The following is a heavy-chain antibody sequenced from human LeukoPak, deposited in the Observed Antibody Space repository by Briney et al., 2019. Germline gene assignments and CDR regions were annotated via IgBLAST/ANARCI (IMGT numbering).Heavy chain of an antibody. CDR1: GYTITGYY. CDR2: INPNSGDT. V-gene: IGHV1-2*02. D-gene: IGHD4/OR15-4a*01. CDR3: TRDSYNDYYFDF. J-gene: IGHJ4*02. Sequence: ASVKVSCKASGYTITGYYIHWVRQAPGQGLEWMGWINPNSGDTNYAQKFQGRVTMTRDTSITTAYMELSRLRSDDTAVYFCTRDSYNDYYFDFWGQGTLVTVSS.